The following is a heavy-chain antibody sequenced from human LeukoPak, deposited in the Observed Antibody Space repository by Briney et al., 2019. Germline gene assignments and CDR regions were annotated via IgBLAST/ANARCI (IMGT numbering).Heavy chain of an antibody. D-gene: IGHD3-3*01. CDR3: AKECDYDFCIAY. V-gene: IGHV3-23*01. CDR1: GFTFSSCA. Sequence: PGGSLRLSCATSGFTFSSCAMSWVRQAPGNGLEWVSAISATGYTTHYADSVKGRFTISGDNSKNTLYLQMNSLRAEDTAVYYCAKECDYDFCIAYWGQGTLVTVSS. J-gene: IGHJ4*02. CDR2: ISATGYTT.